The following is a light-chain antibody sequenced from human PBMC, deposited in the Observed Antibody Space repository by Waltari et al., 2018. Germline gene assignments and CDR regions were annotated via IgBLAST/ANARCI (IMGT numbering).Light chain of an antibody. V-gene: IGKV3-11*01. CDR3: QQRTDWPPLT. CDR1: QSVATY. J-gene: IGKJ4*01. CDR2: DAS. Sequence: EIVLTQSPAPLSLSPGERATLSRRASQSVATYLAWYQQKPGQAPRLLISDASYRASGIPARFSGSGSGTDFTLTISSLEPEDFAIYYCQQRTDWPPLTFGGGTKVEIK.